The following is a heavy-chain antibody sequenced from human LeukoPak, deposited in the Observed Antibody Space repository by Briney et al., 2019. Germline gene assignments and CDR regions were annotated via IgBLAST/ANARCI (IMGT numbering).Heavy chain of an antibody. CDR2: INTDGTVT. J-gene: IGHJ4*02. V-gene: IGHV3-74*01. D-gene: IGHD6-19*01. Sequence: GGSLRLSCATSGFTLSSYSMNWVRQAPGKGLESVSRINTDGTVTTYADSVKGRFTVSRDNADNTMFLQMNSVRDEDTAVYYCATKQWLAPPPDSWGQGTPVTVSS. CDR1: GFTLSSYS. CDR3: ATKQWLAPPPDS.